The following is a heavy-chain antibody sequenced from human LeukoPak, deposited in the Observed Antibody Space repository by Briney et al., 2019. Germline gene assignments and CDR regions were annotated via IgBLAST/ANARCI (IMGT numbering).Heavy chain of an antibody. Sequence: PSETLSLTCTVSGGSISSYYWSWIRQPPGKGLEWIGYIYYSGSTNYNPSLKSRVTISVDTSKNQFSLKLSSVTAADTAVYYCARSARRRDGYNNYWGQGTLVTVSS. CDR3: ARSARRRDGYNNY. CDR2: IYYSGST. V-gene: IGHV4-59*12. J-gene: IGHJ4*02. D-gene: IGHD5-24*01. CDR1: GGSISSYY.